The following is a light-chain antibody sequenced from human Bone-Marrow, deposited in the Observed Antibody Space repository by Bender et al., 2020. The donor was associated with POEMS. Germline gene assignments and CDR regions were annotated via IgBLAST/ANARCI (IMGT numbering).Light chain of an antibody. J-gene: IGLJ1*01. Sequence: SYELTQAPSVSVSPGQTASITRSGDRLGNKYVSWNQQTPGQSPVLVIYQDNKRPSGVAEQLSGAYSGNTATLTISGTQGMDEAAYYSQAWVAGTASYVFGTGTKVTVL. V-gene: IGLV3-1*01. CDR3: QAWVAGTASYV. CDR2: QDN. CDR1: RLGNKY.